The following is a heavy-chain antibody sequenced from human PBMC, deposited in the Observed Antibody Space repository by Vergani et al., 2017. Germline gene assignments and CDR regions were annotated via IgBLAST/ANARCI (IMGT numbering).Heavy chain of an antibody. CDR3: ASGRKMATMCAFDI. D-gene: IGHD5-24*01. V-gene: IGHV1-45*02. Sequence: QMQLVQSGAEVKKTGSSVKVSCKASGYTFTYRYLHWVRQAPGQALEWMGWITPFNGNTNYAQKFQDRVTMTRDRSMSTAYMELSSLRSEDTAMYYCASGRKMATMCAFDIWGQGTMVTVSS. CDR1: GYTFTYRY. CDR2: ITPFNGNT. J-gene: IGHJ3*02.